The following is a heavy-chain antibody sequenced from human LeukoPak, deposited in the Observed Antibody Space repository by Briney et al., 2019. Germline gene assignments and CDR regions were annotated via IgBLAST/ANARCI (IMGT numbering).Heavy chain of an antibody. V-gene: IGHV3-21*01. CDR2: ITSSSSYI. CDR3: AKDSVSSRLRYFDY. J-gene: IGHJ4*02. Sequence: GGSLRLSCAASGFTFSSYSMNWVRQAPGKGLEWVSSITSSSSYIYYADSVKGRFTISRDNAKNSLYLQMNSLRAEDTAVYYCAKDSVSSRLRYFDYWGQGTLVTVSS. D-gene: IGHD4-17*01. CDR1: GFTFSSYS.